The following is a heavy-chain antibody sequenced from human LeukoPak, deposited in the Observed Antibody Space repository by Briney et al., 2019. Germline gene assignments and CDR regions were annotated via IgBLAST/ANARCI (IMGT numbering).Heavy chain of an antibody. V-gene: IGHV3-48*02. CDR2: ISSRSTTI. Sequence: GGSLRLSCAASGFTFSDYSMNWVRQAPGKGLEWVSYISSRSTTINYADSVRGRFTISRDSAKNSLYLQMNSLRDEDTAVYYCARDGYDYNAGDYWGQGTLVTVSS. J-gene: IGHJ4*02. D-gene: IGHD5-12*01. CDR1: GFTFSDYS. CDR3: ARDGYDYNAGDY.